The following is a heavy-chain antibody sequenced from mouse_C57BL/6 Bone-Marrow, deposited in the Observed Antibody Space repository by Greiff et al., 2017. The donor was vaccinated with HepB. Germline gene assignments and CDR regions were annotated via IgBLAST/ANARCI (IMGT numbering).Heavy chain of an antibody. V-gene: IGHV3-6*01. D-gene: IGHD1-1*01. CDR3: ARKIIYYYGSSLGYYAMDY. CDR1: GYSITSGYY. Sequence: EVQLQQSGPGLVKPSQSLSLTCSVTGYSITSGYYWNWIRQFPGNKLEWMGYISYDGSNNYNPSLKNRISITRDTSKNQFFLKLNSVTTEDTATYYCARKIIYYYGSSLGYYAMDYWGQGTSVTVSS. J-gene: IGHJ4*01. CDR2: ISYDGSN.